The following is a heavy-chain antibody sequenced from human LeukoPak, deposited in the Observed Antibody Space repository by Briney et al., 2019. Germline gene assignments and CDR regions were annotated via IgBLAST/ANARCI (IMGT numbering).Heavy chain of an antibody. V-gene: IGHV1-2*02. J-gene: IGHJ5*02. Sequence: GASVKVSCKASGYTFTGYYMHWVRQAPGQGLEWMGWINPNSGGTNYAQKFQGRVTMTMDTSISTAYMELSRLRSDDTAVYYCARVNSGGYWFDPWGQGTLVTVSS. CDR2: INPNSGGT. CDR3: ARVNSGGYWFDP. CDR1: GYTFTGYY. D-gene: IGHD3-10*01.